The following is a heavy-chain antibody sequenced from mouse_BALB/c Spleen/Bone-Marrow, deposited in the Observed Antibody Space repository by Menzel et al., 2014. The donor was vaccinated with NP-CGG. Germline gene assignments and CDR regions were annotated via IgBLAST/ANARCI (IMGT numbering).Heavy chain of an antibody. V-gene: IGHV1S81*02. CDR2: INPSNGGT. D-gene: IGHD5-1*01. CDR1: GYTFTNYY. CDR3: TRLPH. J-gene: IGHJ4*01. Sequence: QVQLQQSGAELVKPGASVKLSCMASGYTFTNYYMYWVRQRPGQGLEWIGEINPSNGGTNFNEKFKSKATLTVDKSSSTAYMQLSSLTSEDSAVYYCTRLPHWGQGTSVTVSS.